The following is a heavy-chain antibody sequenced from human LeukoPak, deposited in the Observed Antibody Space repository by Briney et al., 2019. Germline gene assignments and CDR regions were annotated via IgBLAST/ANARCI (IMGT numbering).Heavy chain of an antibody. Sequence: SETLSLTCAVYGGSFSGYYWSWIRQPPGKGLEWIGEINHSGSTNYSPSLKSRVTISVDTSKNQFSLKLSSVTAADTAVYYCARGRCSSTSCYYYYYYYYMDVWGKGTTVTVSS. CDR3: ARGRCSSTSCYYYYYYYYMDV. CDR1: GGSFSGYY. J-gene: IGHJ6*03. CDR2: INHSGST. D-gene: IGHD2-2*01. V-gene: IGHV4-34*01.